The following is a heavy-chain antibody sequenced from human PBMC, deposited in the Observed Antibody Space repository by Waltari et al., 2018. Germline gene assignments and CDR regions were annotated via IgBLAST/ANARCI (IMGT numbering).Heavy chain of an antibody. CDR3: VRDTDTTTEAYYGMDV. Sequence: QVQLVQSGAEVKKPGASVKVSCKASGYTFTGYYMHWVRPAPGQGLEWVGWINPNTGGTNYAQRFQGRVTMTRDTSISTAYLELSRLTSDDTAVYYCVRDTDTTTEAYYGMDVWGQGTTVTVSS. CDR2: INPNTGGT. J-gene: IGHJ6*02. CDR1: GYTFTGYY. D-gene: IGHD5-18*01. V-gene: IGHV1-2*02.